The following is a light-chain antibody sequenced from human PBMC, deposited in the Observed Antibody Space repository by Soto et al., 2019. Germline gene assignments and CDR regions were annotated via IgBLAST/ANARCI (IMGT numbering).Light chain of an antibody. V-gene: IGLV1-47*01. Sequence: QSVLTQPPSASGTPGQGVTISCSGSSSNIGSNYVYWYQQLPGTAPKLLIYRNNQRPSGVPDRFSGSKSGTSASLAISGLRSEDEADYYCAAWDDSRRGVFGGGTKLTVL. CDR1: SSNIGSNY. CDR2: RNN. CDR3: AAWDDSRRGV. J-gene: IGLJ2*01.